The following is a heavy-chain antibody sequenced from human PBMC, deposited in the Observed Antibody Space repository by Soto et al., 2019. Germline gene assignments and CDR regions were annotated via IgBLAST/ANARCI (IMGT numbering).Heavy chain of an antibody. CDR1: GFTFSSYA. CDR3: AKGGSASYRHYMDV. Sequence: GGSLRLSCAASGFTFSSYAMSWVRQAPGKGLEWVSGISYTGGSTYYADSVKGRFTLSRDNSENTLYLQMNSLRAEDTAVYYCAKGGSASYRHYMDVWGKGTTVTVSS. CDR2: ISYTGGST. D-gene: IGHD3-10*01. J-gene: IGHJ6*03. V-gene: IGHV3-23*01.